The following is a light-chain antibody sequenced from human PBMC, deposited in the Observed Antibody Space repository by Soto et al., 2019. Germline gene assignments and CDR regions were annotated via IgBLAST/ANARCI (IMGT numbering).Light chain of an antibody. J-gene: IGKJ1*01. Sequence: EIVLTQSPGTLSSSPGERATLSCRASQSLGSSQLAWYQQKPGQAPKVLIYGASSRATGIPDRFSGSGSGTDFTLTINRLEPEDFAVYYWQQYGDWRTFGQGTRVEIK. CDR1: QSLGSSQ. CDR3: QQYGDWRT. CDR2: GAS. V-gene: IGKV3-20*01.